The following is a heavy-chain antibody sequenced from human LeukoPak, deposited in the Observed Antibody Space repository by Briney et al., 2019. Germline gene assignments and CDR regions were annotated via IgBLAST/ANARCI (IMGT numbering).Heavy chain of an antibody. CDR3: ARVVVVAAIWFDY. V-gene: IGHV3-66*01. CDR1: GFTVSSNY. D-gene: IGHD2-15*01. CDR2: IYSGGTT. Sequence: GGSLKLSCAASGFTVSSNYMSWVRQAPGKGLEWVSVIYSGGTTYYADSVKGRFTISRDNSKNTLYLQMNSLRAEDTAAYYCARVVVVAAIWFDYWGQGTLVTVSS. J-gene: IGHJ4*02.